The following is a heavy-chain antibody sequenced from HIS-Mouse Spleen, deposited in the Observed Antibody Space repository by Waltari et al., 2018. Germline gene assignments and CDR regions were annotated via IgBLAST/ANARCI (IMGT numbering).Heavy chain of an antibody. CDR2: IISSSSYI. CDR1: GFTFSSYS. CDR3: ASRLDY. J-gene: IGHJ4*02. Sequence: EVQLVESGGGLVKPGGSLRLSCAASGFTFSSYSMNWVRQAPGRGVDWVSSIISSSSYIYYADSVKGRFTLSRDNAKNSLYLQMNSLRAEDTAVYYCASRLDYWGQGTLVTVSS. V-gene: IGHV3-21*01.